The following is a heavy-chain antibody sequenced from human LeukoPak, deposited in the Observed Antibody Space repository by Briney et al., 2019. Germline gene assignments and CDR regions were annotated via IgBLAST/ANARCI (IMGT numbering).Heavy chain of an antibody. CDR1: GYTLTELA. CDR2: FDPESGET. J-gene: IGHJ4*02. CDR3: ARTPIYYFDNSGYYN. V-gene: IGHV1-24*01. D-gene: IGHD3-22*01. Sequence: GASVKVSCKVSGYTLTELAMHWVRQSPGKGLDWMGGFDPESGETVYAKQFQGRVSMTEDTSTETAYLELNSLTSGDTAVYYCARTPIYYFDNSGYYNWGQGTLVTVSS.